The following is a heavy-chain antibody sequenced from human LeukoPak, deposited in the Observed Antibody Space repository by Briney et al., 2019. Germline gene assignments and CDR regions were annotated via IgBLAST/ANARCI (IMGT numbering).Heavy chain of an antibody. J-gene: IGHJ4*02. CDR1: GFTFRDHY. V-gene: IGHV3-11*05. Sequence: SGGSLRLSCAAFGFTFRDHYMGWVRQAPGQGLAWVSYISSSSHYTNYVVSVRGRFIISRDNVKDSLYLQMNSLRVDDTAIYYCVRETTEGAKDYWGQGTQVTVSS. CDR3: VRETTEGAKDY. D-gene: IGHD1-14*01. CDR2: ISSSSHYT.